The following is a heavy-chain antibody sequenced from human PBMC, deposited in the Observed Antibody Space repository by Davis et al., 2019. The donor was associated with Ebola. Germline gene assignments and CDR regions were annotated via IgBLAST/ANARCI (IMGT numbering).Heavy chain of an antibody. CDR1: GYTFTGYY. V-gene: IGHV1-2*06. J-gene: IGHJ3*02. Sequence: ASVKVSCKASGYTFTGYYMHWVRQAPGQGLEWMGRINPNSGGTNYAQKFQGRVTMTTETSISTAYMDLTRLRSDDTAVYYCARGFGDVDSFDIWGQGTLVTVSS. D-gene: IGHD3-10*01. CDR2: INPNSGGT. CDR3: ARGFGDVDSFDI.